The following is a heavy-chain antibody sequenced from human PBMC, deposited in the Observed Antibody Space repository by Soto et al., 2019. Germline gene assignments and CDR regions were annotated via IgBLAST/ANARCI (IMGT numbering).Heavy chain of an antibody. J-gene: IGHJ6*02. V-gene: IGHV1-69*13. D-gene: IGHD6-6*01. CDR3: ARGAKQLVVNYYYYYGMDV. Sequence: ASVKVSCKASGGTFSSYAISWVRQAPGQGLEWMVGIIPIFGTANYAQKFQGRVTITADESTSTAYMELSSLGSEDTAVYYCARGAKQLVVNYYYYYGMDVWGQGTTVTVSS. CDR2: IIPIFGTA. CDR1: GGTFSSYA.